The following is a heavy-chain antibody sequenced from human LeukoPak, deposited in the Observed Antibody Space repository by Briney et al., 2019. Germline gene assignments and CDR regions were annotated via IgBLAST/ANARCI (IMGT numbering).Heavy chain of an antibody. J-gene: IGHJ4*02. CDR1: GGTFSSYG. Sequence: ASVKVSCKASGGTFSSYGISWVRQAPGQGLEWVGWISAYNGNTNYAQKLQGRVTMTTDTSTSTAYMELRSLRSDDTAVYYCARDYGDYVHFDYWGQGTLVTVSS. CDR3: ARDYGDYVHFDY. D-gene: IGHD4-17*01. CDR2: ISAYNGNT. V-gene: IGHV1-18*01.